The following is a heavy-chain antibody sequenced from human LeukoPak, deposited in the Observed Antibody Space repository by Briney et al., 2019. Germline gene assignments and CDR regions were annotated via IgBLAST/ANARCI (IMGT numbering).Heavy chain of an antibody. Sequence: GESLKISCKRSGYRLSSYWIGWVRQTPGKCLEWMGIIYPRDSDTRYSPSFQGQVTISVDKSISTAYLQWSSLEASDTAMYYCASSVEVAGGRCFDYWGQGTLVTVSS. CDR2: IYPRDSDT. J-gene: IGHJ4*02. V-gene: IGHV5-51*01. CDR3: ASSVEVAGGRCFDY. CDR1: GYRLSSYW. D-gene: IGHD6-19*01.